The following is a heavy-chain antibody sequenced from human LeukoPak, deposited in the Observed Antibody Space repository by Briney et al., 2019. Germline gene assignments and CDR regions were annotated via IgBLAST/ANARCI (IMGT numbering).Heavy chain of an antibody. D-gene: IGHD5-12*01. CDR1: GGSISSSSYY. V-gene: IGHV4-39*07. J-gene: IGHJ4*02. CDR3: ARARVATTNFDY. CDR2: IYYRGST. Sequence: SETLSLTSTVSGGSISSSSYYWGWIRQPPGKGLEWMGSIYYRGSTYYNPSLKNRVTISVDTSKNQFSLKLSSVTAADTAVYYCARARVATTNFDYWGQGTRVTVSS.